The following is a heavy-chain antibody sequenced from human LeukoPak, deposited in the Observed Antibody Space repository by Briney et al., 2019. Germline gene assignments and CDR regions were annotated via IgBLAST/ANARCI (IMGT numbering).Heavy chain of an antibody. CDR1: GFIFNTYG. CDR2: ILFDGSEK. Sequence: GGSLRLSCAASGFIFNTYGMHWVRQAPGKGLEWVAVILFDGSEKYYADSVKGRFTISRDNSRNSLYLQMNSLRVEDTAVYYCVRSQYYFDYWGQGTLVTVSS. CDR3: VRSQYYFDY. V-gene: IGHV3-30*03. J-gene: IGHJ4*02. D-gene: IGHD3-10*01.